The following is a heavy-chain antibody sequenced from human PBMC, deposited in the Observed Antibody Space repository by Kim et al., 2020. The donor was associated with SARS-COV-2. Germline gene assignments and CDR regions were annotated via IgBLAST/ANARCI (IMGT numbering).Heavy chain of an antibody. Sequence: GSTYYNPSLKSRVTISVDTSKNQFSLKLSSVTAADTAVYYCARHLNFFDYWGQGTLVTVSS. V-gene: IGHV4-39*01. J-gene: IGHJ4*02. CDR2: GST. CDR3: ARHLNFFDY.